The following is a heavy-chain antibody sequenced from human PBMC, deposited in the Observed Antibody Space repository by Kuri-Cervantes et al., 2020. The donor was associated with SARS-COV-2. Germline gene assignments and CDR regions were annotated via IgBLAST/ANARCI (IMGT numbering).Heavy chain of an antibody. Sequence: GESLKISCAASGFTFSSYAMHWVLQAPGKGLEWVAVISYDGSNKYYADSVKGRFTISRDNSKNTLYLQMNSLRAEDTAVYYCARDLGGGWGAMASDGMDVWGQGTTVTVSS. CDR2: ISYDGSNK. V-gene: IGHV3-30*01. D-gene: IGHD7-27*01. J-gene: IGHJ6*02. CDR3: ARDLGGGWGAMASDGMDV. CDR1: GFTFSSYA.